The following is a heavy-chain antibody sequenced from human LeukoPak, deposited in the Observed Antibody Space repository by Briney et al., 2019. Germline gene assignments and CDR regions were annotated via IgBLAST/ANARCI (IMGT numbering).Heavy chain of an antibody. J-gene: IGHJ5*02. Sequence: PGGSLRLCCAASGFTFSSFAMHWVRQAPGKGLEWVADIWYNGSNKYYAESVKGRFTISRDNSRNTLYLQMNSLRAEDTAVYYCSRGGYSDYNNWFDPWGQGTLVIVSS. CDR3: SRGGYSDYNNWFDP. CDR1: GFTFSSFA. CDR2: IWYNGSNK. V-gene: IGHV3-33*01. D-gene: IGHD4-11*01.